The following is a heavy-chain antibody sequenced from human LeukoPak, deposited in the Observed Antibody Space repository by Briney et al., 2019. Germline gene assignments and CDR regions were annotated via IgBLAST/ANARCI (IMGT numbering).Heavy chain of an antibody. CDR2: INHSGST. CDR1: GGSFSGYY. V-gene: IGHV4-34*01. D-gene: IGHD5-12*01. CDR3: ARAAQGVRLAFDY. Sequence: SETLSLTCAVYGGSFSGYYWSWIRQPPGKGLEWIGEINHSGSTNYNPSLKSRVTISVDKSKNQFSLKLSSVTAADTAVYYCARAAQGVRLAFDYWGQGTLVTVSS. J-gene: IGHJ4*02.